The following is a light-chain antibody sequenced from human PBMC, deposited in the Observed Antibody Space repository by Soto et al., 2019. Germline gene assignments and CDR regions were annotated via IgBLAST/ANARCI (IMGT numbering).Light chain of an antibody. J-gene: IGKJ5*01. Sequence: DIQMTQSPSALAASVGDRFTVTCRASQSIRRYLNWYQKKTGKAPKLRIFAASSLQSGVPSRVSGSASGTDCTRTISSMQNEDVETYECQQSYSTPGTFGHGTRLEIK. CDR1: QSIRRY. CDR2: AAS. CDR3: QQSYSTPGT. V-gene: IGKV1-39*01.